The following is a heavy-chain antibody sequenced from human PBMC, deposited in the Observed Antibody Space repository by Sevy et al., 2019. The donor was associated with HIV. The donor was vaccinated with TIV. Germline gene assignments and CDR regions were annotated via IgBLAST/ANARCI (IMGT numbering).Heavy chain of an antibody. J-gene: IGHJ3*02. Sequence: ASVKVSCKVSGYTLTELSMHWVRQAPGKGLEWMGGFDPEDGETIYAQKFQGRVTMTEDTSTDTAYMELSSLRSEDTAVYYCATERKEVRYFDWLSAHPDAFDIWGQWTMVTVSS. V-gene: IGHV1-24*01. D-gene: IGHD3-9*01. CDR1: GYTLTELS. CDR2: FDPEDGET. CDR3: ATERKEVRYFDWLSAHPDAFDI.